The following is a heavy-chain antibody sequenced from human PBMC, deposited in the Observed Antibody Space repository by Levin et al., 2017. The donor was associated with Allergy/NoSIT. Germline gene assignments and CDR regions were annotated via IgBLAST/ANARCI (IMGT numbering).Heavy chain of an antibody. V-gene: IGHV4-39*07. D-gene: IGHD6-19*01. CDR2: IYHSGST. CDR1: GGSISRSSYY. J-gene: IGHJ6*02. Sequence: SETLSLTCTVSGGSISRSSYYWGWTRQPPGKGLEWIGIIYHSGSTYYNPSLKSRVTISGDTSKNQFSLKLSSVTAADTAVYYCAREVAADYGMDVWGQGTTVTVSS. CDR3: AREVAADYGMDV.